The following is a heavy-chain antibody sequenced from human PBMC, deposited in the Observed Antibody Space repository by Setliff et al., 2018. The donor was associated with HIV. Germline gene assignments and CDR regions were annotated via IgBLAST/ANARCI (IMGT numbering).Heavy chain of an antibody. CDR1: GYTFTTNY. V-gene: IGHV1-2*02. CDR2: INPNSGGT. Sequence: ASVKVSCKASGYTFTTNYIHWARQAPGQGLEWMGWINPNSGGTNYAQKFQGRVSMTRNTSTGTAYMELSSLRSEDTAVYYCARWVPYWSTTSRYHWLFHYMDVWGKGTTVTVSS. J-gene: IGHJ6*03. D-gene: IGHD2-2*01. CDR3: ARWVPYWSTTSRYHWLFHYMDV.